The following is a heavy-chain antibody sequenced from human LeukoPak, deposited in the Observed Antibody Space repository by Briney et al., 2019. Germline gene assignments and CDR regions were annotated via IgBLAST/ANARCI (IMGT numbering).Heavy chain of an antibody. D-gene: IGHD3-16*01. CDR1: GFTFSSYA. Sequence: PGGSLRLSCAASGFTFSSYAMSWVRQAPGKGLEWVSAISGGGGSTYYADSVKGRFTISRDNSKNTLYLQMNSLRAEDTAVYYCAKVGDGLIAPDYWGQGTLVTVSS. V-gene: IGHV3-23*01. CDR2: ISGGGGST. CDR3: AKVGDGLIAPDY. J-gene: IGHJ4*02.